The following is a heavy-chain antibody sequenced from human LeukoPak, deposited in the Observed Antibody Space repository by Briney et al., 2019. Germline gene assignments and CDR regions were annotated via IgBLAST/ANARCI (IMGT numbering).Heavy chain of an antibody. V-gene: IGHV3-23*01. D-gene: IGHD3-10*01. CDR3: AKDRYYGSGGPTRHYYGMDV. J-gene: IGHJ6*02. Sequence: GGSLRLSCAASGFTFSSYAMSWVRQAPGKGLEWVSAISGSGGSTYYADSVKGRFTISRDNSKNTLYLQMNSLRAEDTAVYYCAKDRYYGSGGPTRHYYGMDVWGQGTTVTVSS. CDR2: ISGSGGST. CDR1: GFTFSSYA.